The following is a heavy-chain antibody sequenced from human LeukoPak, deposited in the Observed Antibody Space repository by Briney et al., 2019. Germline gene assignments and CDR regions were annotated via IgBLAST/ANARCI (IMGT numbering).Heavy chain of an antibody. CDR2: INHSGST. CDR3: AREWGYCSGGSCYSWFDP. J-gene: IGHJ5*02. V-gene: IGHV4-34*01. D-gene: IGHD2-15*01. Sequence: SETLSLTCAVYGGSFSGYYWSWIRQPPGKGLEWIGEINHSGSTNYNPSLKSRVPISVDTSKKQFSLKLSSVTAADTAVYYRAREWGYCSGGSCYSWFDPWGQGTLVTVSS. CDR1: GGSFSGYY.